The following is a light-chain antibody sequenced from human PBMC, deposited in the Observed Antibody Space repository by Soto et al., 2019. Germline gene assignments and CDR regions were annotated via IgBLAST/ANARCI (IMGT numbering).Light chain of an antibody. CDR3: QSYDSRLTYVV. V-gene: IGLV1-40*01. Sequence: QSVLTQPPSVSGAPGQRVTISCTGSTSNIGAGYGVHWYQHLPGTAPKLLMYGNSIRPSGVPDRFSGSKSGTSASLAITGLQADDEADYYCQSYDSRLTYVVFGGGTKVTVL. J-gene: IGLJ2*01. CDR1: TSNIGAGYG. CDR2: GNS.